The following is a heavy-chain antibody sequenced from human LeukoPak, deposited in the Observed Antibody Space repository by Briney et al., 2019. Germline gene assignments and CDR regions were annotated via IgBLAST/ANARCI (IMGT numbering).Heavy chain of an antibody. CDR1: SDSFDSLF. CDR2: VYHNGST. V-gene: IGHV4-59*12. Sequence: SQTLSLTCSVSSDSFDSLFGAWGRQPPGNGLESIGYVYHNGSTCLKPSLKSRLTISVDTSKHQLSLKLSSVTAADTAVYHCARDQGGHCSSTSCPSPWFVPWGQGTLVTVSS. CDR3: ARDQGGHCSSTSCPSPWFVP. J-gene: IGHJ5*02. D-gene: IGHD2-2*01.